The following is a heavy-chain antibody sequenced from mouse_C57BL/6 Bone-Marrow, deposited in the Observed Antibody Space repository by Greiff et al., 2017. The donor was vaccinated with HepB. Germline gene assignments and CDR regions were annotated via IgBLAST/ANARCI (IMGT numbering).Heavy chain of an antibody. V-gene: IGHV10-1*01. CDR2: IRSKSNNYAT. D-gene: IGHD1-1*01. Sequence: EVKLVESGGGLVQPKGSLKLSCAASGFSFNTYAMNWVRQAPGKGLEWVARIRSKSNNYATYYAYSVKDRFTISRDDSESMLYLQMNNLKTEDTAMYYCVGHDIYVSNLTYWGQGTLVTVSA. J-gene: IGHJ3*01. CDR1: GFSFNTYA. CDR3: VGHDIYVSNLTY.